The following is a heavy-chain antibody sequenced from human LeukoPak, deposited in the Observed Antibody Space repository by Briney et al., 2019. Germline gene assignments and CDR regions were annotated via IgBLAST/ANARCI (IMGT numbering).Heavy chain of an antibody. CDR3: ARDSILSGLG. D-gene: IGHD3-3*02. CDR1: GGSISSGSYY. CDR2: IYTSGST. J-gene: IGHJ3*01. V-gene: IGHV4-61*02. Sequence: SQTLSLTCTVSGGSISSGSYYWSWIRQPAGKGLEWIGRIYTSGSTNYNPSLKSRVTISVDTSKNQFSLKLSSVTAADTAVYYCARDSILSGLGWGQGTMVTVSS.